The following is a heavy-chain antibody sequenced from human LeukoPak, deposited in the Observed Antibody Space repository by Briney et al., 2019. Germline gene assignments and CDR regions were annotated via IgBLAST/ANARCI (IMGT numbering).Heavy chain of an antibody. V-gene: IGHV3-23*01. CDR1: GFTFSSYA. CDR3: AKDRYSYGYISWFDP. Sequence: GGSLRLSCAASGFTFSSYAMSWVRQAPGKGLEWVSAISGSGGSTYYADSVKGRFTTSRDNSKNTLYLQMNSLRAEDTAVYYCAKDRYSYGYISWFDPWGQGTLVTVSS. CDR2: ISGSGGST. J-gene: IGHJ5*02. D-gene: IGHD5-18*01.